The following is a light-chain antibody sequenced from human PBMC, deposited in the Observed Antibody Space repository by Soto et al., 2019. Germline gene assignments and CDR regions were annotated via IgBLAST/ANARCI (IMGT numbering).Light chain of an antibody. Sequence: DIQMTQPPSTLSASVGDRVTITCRASQSISTWLAWYQQKPGKAPKLLIYDAFYFEGGVPSRFSGSGSGTEFTLTISSVQHDDLATYCCQQYNSFWTFGQGTKVEI. J-gene: IGKJ1*01. V-gene: IGKV1-5*01. CDR1: QSISTW. CDR3: QQYNSFWT. CDR2: DAF.